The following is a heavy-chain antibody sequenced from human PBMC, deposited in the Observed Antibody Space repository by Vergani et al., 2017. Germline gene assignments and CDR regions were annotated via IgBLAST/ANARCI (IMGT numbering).Heavy chain of an antibody. V-gene: IGHV4-34*01. D-gene: IGHD3-3*01. Sequence: QVQLQQWGAGLLKPSETLSLTCAVYGGSFSGYYWSWIRQPPGKGLEWIGEINHSGSTNYNPSLKSRVTISVDTSKNQFSLKLSSVTAADTAVYYCARGSATYYDFWSGYYGYYYGMDVWGQGP. CDR2: INHSGST. J-gene: IGHJ6*02. CDR1: GGSFSGYY. CDR3: ARGSATYYDFWSGYYGYYYGMDV.